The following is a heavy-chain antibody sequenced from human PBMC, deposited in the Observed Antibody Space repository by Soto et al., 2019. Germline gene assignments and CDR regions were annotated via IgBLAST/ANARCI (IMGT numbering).Heavy chain of an antibody. V-gene: IGHV3-33*01. CDR2: IWYDGSNK. J-gene: IGHJ4*02. Sequence: GGSLRLSCAASGFTFSSYGIHWVRQAPGKGLEWVAVIWYDGSNKNYTDSVKGRFTISRDNPKNTLYLQMNSLRAEDTAVYYCARDMGHYNDYWGQGTLVTVS. CDR1: GFTFSSYG. D-gene: IGHD3-9*01. CDR3: ARDMGHYNDY.